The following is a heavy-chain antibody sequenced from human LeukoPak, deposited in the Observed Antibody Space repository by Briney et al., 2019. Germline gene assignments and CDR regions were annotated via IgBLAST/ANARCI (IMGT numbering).Heavy chain of an antibody. CDR1: GFTVSSSY. Sequence: GGSLRLSCVVSGFTVSSSYMSWVRQAPGRGLEWVAVISYDGSNKFYADSVKGRFTLSRDNSKNTLYLQMNSLRIEDTAVYYCGRGSVGFGELNYWGQGTLVTVSS. J-gene: IGHJ4*02. V-gene: IGHV3-30-3*01. CDR3: GRGSVGFGELNY. CDR2: ISYDGSNK. D-gene: IGHD3-10*01.